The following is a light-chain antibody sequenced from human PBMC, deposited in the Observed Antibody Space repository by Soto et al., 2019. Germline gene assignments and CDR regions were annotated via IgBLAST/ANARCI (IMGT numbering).Light chain of an antibody. CDR1: QSIRNY. V-gene: IGKV3-11*01. CDR2: DAS. J-gene: IGKJ4*01. Sequence: EIVLTQSPATLSLSPGERATLSCRASQSIRNYLAWYQQKPGQAPRLLIYDASNRATGIPARFSGSGSGTDFTLTISSLEPEDFAVYYCQQRSKLPLTFGGGTQVEIK. CDR3: QQRSKLPLT.